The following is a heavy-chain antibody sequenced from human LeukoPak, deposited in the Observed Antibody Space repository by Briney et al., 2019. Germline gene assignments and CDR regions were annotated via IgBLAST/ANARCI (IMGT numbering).Heavy chain of an antibody. D-gene: IGHD1-1*01. Sequence: SETLSLTCAVSGDSVSSGDYSWSWIRQPPGKGLEWIGYISNSGSTNYNPSLKSRVTISVDTSKNQLSLKLSSVTAADTAVYHCVRLQPNTGEWAFDIWGQGTMVSVSS. CDR2: ISNSGST. V-gene: IGHV4-61*08. CDR1: GDSVSSGDYS. CDR3: VRLQPNTGEWAFDI. J-gene: IGHJ3*02.